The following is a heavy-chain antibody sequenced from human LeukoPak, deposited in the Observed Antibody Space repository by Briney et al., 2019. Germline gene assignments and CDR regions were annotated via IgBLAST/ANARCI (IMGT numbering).Heavy chain of an antibody. CDR3: AKDSRGYSSSWYNPNYYFDY. J-gene: IGHJ4*02. CDR1: GFTFSTYA. V-gene: IGHV3-43D*03. D-gene: IGHD6-13*01. Sequence: PGGSLRLSCAASGFTFSTYAMHWVRQAPGKGLEWVSLISWDGGSTYYADSVKGRFTISRDNSKNSLYLQMNSLRAEDTALYYCAKDSRGYSSSWYNPNYYFDYWGQGTLVTVSS. CDR2: ISWDGGST.